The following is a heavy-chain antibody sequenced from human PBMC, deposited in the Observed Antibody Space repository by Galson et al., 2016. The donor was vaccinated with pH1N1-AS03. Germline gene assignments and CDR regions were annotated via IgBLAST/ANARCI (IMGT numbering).Heavy chain of an antibody. D-gene: IGHD2-8*02. V-gene: IGHV4-59*11. CDR3: ARVDHGGVIVY. Sequence: LSLTCTASNGSISDHSWTWIRQPPGKGLDWIGDVFYTGRTNYNPSIKRRVTLSVDTSKKSFSLILDSINNADTAVYYCARVDHGGVIVYWGQGTLVTVSS. J-gene: IGHJ4*02. CDR2: VFYTGRT. CDR1: NGSISDHS.